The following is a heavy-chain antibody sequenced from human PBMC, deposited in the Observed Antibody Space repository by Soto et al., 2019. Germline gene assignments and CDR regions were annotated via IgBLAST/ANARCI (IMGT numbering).Heavy chain of an antibody. Sequence: SETLSLTCTVPGGSISSSSYYWGWIRQPPGKGLEWIGGVFHSGSTNYNPSLKSRVTISVDKSKNQFSVKLTSVTAADTAVYYCARGAIVVVPAAIDWGQGTMVTVSS. J-gene: IGHJ3*01. CDR1: GGSISSSSYY. V-gene: IGHV4-39*07. D-gene: IGHD2-2*01. CDR2: VFHSGST. CDR3: ARGAIVVVPAAID.